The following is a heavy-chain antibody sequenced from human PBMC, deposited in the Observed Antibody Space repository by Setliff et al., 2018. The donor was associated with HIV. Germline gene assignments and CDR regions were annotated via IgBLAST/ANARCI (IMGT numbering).Heavy chain of an antibody. D-gene: IGHD4-17*01. CDR3: ARDPPGYGDSKDY. J-gene: IGHJ4*02. Sequence: SEDPVLTCSVSGGSVGSGSYYWSWIRQSPGKGLEWLGYIYYSGSTTYNPSLRSRVTISIDTSKNQFSLNLRSVTAADTAVYYCARDPPGYGDSKDYWGQGKLVTVSS. V-gene: IGHV4-61*01. CDR2: IYYSGST. CDR1: GGSVGSGSYY.